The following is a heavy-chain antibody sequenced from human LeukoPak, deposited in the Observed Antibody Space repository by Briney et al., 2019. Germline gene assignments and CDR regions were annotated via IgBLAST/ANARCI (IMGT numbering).Heavy chain of an antibody. CDR3: AGWGVDYGGNFEYSDY. CDR1: GDSNRTTTW. CDR2: IFHYGTT. J-gene: IGHJ4*02. D-gene: IGHD4-23*01. V-gene: IGHV4-4*02. Sequence: SETLSLTCTVSGDSNRTTTWWSWVRQPPGKGLEWIGDIFHYGTTNYNPSLKSRVTMSVDTSSNQFSLTLNSVTAADTAVYYCAGWGVDYGGNFEYSDYWGQGTLVTVSS.